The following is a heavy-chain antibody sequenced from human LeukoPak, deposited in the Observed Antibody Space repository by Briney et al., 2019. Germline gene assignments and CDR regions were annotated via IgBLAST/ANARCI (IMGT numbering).Heavy chain of an antibody. D-gene: IGHD6-19*01. CDR2: ISSSGST. Sequence: PSETLSLTCTVSGGSISRYFWTWIRLPPTKGLEWIGYISSSGSTSYNPSLTSRVTISVDTSKSHFSLNLTSVTAADTAVYYCARLIAVAGTFYYFDYWGQGTLVTVSS. CDR1: GGSISRYF. CDR3: ARLIAVAGTFYYFDY. J-gene: IGHJ4*02. V-gene: IGHV4-59*08.